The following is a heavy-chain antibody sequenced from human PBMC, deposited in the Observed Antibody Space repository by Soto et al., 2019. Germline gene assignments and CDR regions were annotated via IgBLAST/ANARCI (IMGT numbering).Heavy chain of an antibody. D-gene: IGHD2-15*01. J-gene: IGHJ4*02. CDR2: ISAYNGNT. CDR3: ARGVGYCSGGSCALDY. CDR1: GGTFSSYA. V-gene: IGHV1-18*01. Sequence: ASVKVSCKASGGTFSSYAISWVRQAPGQGLEWMGGISAYNGNTNYAQKLQGRVTMTTDTSTSTAYMELRSLRSDDTAVYYCARGVGYCSGGSCALDYWGQGTLVTVSS.